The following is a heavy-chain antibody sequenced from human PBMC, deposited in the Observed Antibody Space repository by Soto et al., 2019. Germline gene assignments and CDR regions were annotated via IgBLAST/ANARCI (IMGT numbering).Heavy chain of an antibody. V-gene: IGHV3-23*01. CDR1: GFTFSSST. Sequence: EVQLLESGGGLVQPGGSLRLSCAASGFTFSSSTMSWIRQAPGKGLEWVSSISDRGGSTYSADSVKGRFTISRDNSKNTLYLQVNSLTTEDTAVYYCAKPTQWLVIGQFDYWGQGTQVTVSS. J-gene: IGHJ4*02. CDR2: ISDRGGST. CDR3: AKPTQWLVIGQFDY. D-gene: IGHD6-19*01.